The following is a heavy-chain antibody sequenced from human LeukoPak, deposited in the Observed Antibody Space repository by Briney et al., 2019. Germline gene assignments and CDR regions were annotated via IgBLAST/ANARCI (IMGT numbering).Heavy chain of an antibody. CDR2: IYYSGST. CDR3: ASFRLFCSSTSCYS. D-gene: IGHD2-2*02. Sequence: PSETLSLTCTVSGGSISSSSYYWGWLRQPPGTGLEWIGSIYYSGSTYYNPSLKSRVTISVDTSKNQLSLKLSSVTAADTAVYYCASFRLFCSSTSCYSWGQGTLVTVSS. J-gene: IGHJ4*02. CDR1: GGSISSSSYY. V-gene: IGHV4-39*01.